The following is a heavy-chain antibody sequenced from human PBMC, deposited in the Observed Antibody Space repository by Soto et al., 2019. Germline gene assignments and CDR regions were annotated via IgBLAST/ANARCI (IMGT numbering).Heavy chain of an antibody. CDR3: ARDHCTNGVCSLYYYGMDV. CDR1: GFTFSSYA. D-gene: IGHD2-8*01. J-gene: IGHJ6*02. Sequence: RLSCAASGFTFSSYAMHWVRQAPGKGLEWVAVISYDGSNKYYADSVKGRFTISRDNSKNTLYLQMNSLRAEDTAVYYCARDHCTNGVCSLYYYGMDVWGQGTTVTVSS. CDR2: ISYDGSNK. V-gene: IGHV3-30-3*01.